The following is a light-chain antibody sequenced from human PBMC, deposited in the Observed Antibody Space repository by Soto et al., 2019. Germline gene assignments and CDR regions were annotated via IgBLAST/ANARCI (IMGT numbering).Light chain of an antibody. CDR3: QQYGTSPRYT. V-gene: IGKV3-20*01. CDR2: GAS. CDR1: QNVATMY. J-gene: IGKJ2*01. Sequence: EIVLTQSPGALSLSPGETATLSCRASQNVATMYLSWYQQKPGQAPRLLIYGASSRATGIPDRFSGSGSGTDFTLTISRLEPEYFAVYYCQQYGTSPRYTFGQGTKLEIK.